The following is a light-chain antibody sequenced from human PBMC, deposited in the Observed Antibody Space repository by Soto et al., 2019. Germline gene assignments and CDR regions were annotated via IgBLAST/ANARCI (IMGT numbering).Light chain of an antibody. Sequence: DIQMTQSPSSLSASVGDRFTITCRASQSISTYLHWYQQKPGTAPKLLIYATSNLQSGVPSRFSGSGSGTDFTLTINSLQPEDFATYYCQQAYSNPWTFGQGTKVEIK. CDR3: QQAYSNPWT. CDR1: QSISTY. CDR2: ATS. V-gene: IGKV1-39*01. J-gene: IGKJ1*01.